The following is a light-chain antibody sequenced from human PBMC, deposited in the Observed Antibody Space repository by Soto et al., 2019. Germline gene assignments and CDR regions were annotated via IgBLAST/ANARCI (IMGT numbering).Light chain of an antibody. V-gene: IGLV2-14*01. Sequence: QSALTQPASVSGSPGQSITISCTGTSSDVGGYNFVSWYQQHPGKAPKLMIYEVSNLPSGVSNRFSGSKSGNTASLTISGLQAEDEADYYCSSYINSSTLVFGGGTKLTVL. CDR3: SSYINSSTLV. CDR2: EVS. CDR1: SSDVGGYNF. J-gene: IGLJ3*02.